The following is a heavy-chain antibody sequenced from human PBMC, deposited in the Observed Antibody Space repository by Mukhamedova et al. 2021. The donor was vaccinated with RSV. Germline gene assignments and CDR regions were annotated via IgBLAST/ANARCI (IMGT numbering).Heavy chain of an antibody. CDR2: ISWNSGSI. V-gene: IGHV3-9*01. J-gene: IGHJ3*02. CDR3: AKAMIPEAFDI. D-gene: IGHD3-22*01. Sequence: GTELEWVSGISWNSGSIGYADSVKGRFTISRDNAKNSLYLQMNSLRAEDTALYYCAKAMIPEAFDIWGQGTM.